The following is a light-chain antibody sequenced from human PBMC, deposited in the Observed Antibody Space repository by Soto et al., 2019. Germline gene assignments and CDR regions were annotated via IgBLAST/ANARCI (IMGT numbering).Light chain of an antibody. Sequence: QSVLTQPRSVSGSPGQSVTISCTGSNSDVGAYKFVSWLQHNPGEAPKVMIYDVTQRPSGVPDRFSGTKSGNTASLTIPGLQAEDEADYYCCSYAGSYTWVFGSGTKVTVL. V-gene: IGLV2-11*01. CDR1: NSDVGAYKF. CDR2: DVT. J-gene: IGLJ1*01. CDR3: CSYAGSYTWV.